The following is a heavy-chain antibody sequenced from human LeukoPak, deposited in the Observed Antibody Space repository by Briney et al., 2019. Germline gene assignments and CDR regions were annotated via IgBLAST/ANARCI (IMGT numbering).Heavy chain of an antibody. J-gene: IGHJ1*01. V-gene: IGHV1-8*01. CDR1: GYTFTSYD. D-gene: IGHD1-26*01. Sequence: GASMKVSCKASGYTFTSYDINWVRQATGQGLEWMGWMNPNSGNTGYAQKFQGRVTMTRNTSISTAYMELSSLRSEDTAVYYCAKISGSYFPEYFQHWGQGTLVTVSS. CDR3: AKISGSYFPEYFQH. CDR2: MNPNSGNT.